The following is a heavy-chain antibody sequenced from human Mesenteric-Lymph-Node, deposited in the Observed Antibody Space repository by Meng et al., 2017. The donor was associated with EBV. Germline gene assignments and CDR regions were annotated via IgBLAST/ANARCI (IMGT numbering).Heavy chain of an antibody. CDR2: VYHSGSA. CDR3: ARVGWGVRGYYFDY. D-gene: IGHD3-10*01. Sequence: GEPPWPGPGLGKPWGTLSLACAVSGGSITNSNWWSWVRQVPGKGLEWIAEVYHSGSANYNPSLESRVTVSVDRSNNHFSLKVTSVTAADTAVYYCARVGWGVRGYYFDYWGQGTLVTVSS. CDR1: GGSITNSNW. J-gene: IGHJ4*02. V-gene: IGHV4-4*02.